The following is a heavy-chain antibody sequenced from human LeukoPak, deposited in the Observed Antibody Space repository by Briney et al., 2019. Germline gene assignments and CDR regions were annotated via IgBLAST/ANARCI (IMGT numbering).Heavy chain of an antibody. J-gene: IGHJ4*02. V-gene: IGHV1-2*06. CDR1: GYTFTGYY. Sequence: ASMKVSCKASGYTFTGYYMHWVRQAPGQGLEWMGRINPNSGGTNYAQKFQGRVTMTRDTSISTAYMELSRLRSGDTAVYYCARSADSYGYGLDYWGQGTLVTVSS. CDR3: ARSADSYGYGLDY. CDR2: INPNSGGT. D-gene: IGHD5-18*01.